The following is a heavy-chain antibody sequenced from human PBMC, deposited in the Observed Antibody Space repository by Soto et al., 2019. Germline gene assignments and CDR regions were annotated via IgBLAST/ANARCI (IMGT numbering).Heavy chain of an antibody. V-gene: IGHV3-23*01. Sequence: EVQLLDSGGGLVQPGGSLRLSCAASGFTFSSYGMSWVRQAPGKGLEWVSGISGSGVSTYYADSVKGRFTISRDNSKNMLYLQINSLRAEDTAVYYCTRGVTTDYWVQGTLVTVSS. CDR3: TRGVTTDY. J-gene: IGHJ4*02. CDR2: ISGSGVST. CDR1: GFTFSSYG. D-gene: IGHD2-21*02.